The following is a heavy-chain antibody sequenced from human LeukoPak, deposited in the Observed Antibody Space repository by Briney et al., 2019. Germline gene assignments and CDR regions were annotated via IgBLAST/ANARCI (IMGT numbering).Heavy chain of an antibody. D-gene: IGHD3-10*01. Sequence: ASVKVSCKASGGTFSSYAISWVRQAPGQGLEWMGWISAYNGNTNYAQKLQGRVTMTTDTSTSTAYMELRSLRSDDTAVYYCARDRGFPPHNWFDPWGQGTLVTVSS. CDR3: ARDRGFPPHNWFDP. CDR1: GGTFSSYA. J-gene: IGHJ5*02. CDR2: ISAYNGNT. V-gene: IGHV1-18*01.